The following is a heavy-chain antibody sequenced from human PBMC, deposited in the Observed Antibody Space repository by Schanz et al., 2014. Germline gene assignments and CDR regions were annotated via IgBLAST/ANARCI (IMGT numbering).Heavy chain of an antibody. J-gene: IGHJ4*02. V-gene: IGHV3-30*04. CDR3: AKEGGHIDKFDY. Sequence: QVVLMESGGGVVRPGRSVRLSCVASGFTFRSYGMHWVRQAPGKGLEWVAHISFDGGKTYYADSVKGRFTISRDNSKNTLYLQMNSLRAEDTAVYYCAKEGGHIDKFDYWGQGTLVTVSS. CDR1: GFTFRSYG. D-gene: IGHD2-21*01. CDR2: ISFDGGKT.